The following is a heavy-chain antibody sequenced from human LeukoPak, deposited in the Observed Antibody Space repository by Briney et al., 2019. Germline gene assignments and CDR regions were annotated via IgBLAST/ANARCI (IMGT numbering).Heavy chain of an antibody. J-gene: IGHJ4*02. CDR3: AKVVRGIAAAGTGLDY. CDR1: GFTFSSYA. V-gene: IGHV3-23*01. D-gene: IGHD6-13*01. Sequence: GGPLRLSCAASGFTFSSYAMSWVRQAPGKGLEWVSAISGSGGSTYYADSVKGRFTISRDNSKNTLYLQMNSLRAEDTAVYYCAKVVRGIAAAGTGLDYWGQGTLVTVSS. CDR2: ISGSGGST.